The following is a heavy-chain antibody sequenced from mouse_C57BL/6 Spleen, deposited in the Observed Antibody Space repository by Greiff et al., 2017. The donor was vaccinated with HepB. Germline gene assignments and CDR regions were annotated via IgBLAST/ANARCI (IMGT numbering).Heavy chain of an antibody. CDR1: GFTFSDYY. CDR2: INYDGSST. V-gene: IGHV5-16*01. Sequence: EVNLVESEGGFVQPGSSMKLSCTASGFTFSDYYMAWVRQVPEKGLEWVANINYDGSSTYYLDSLKSRFIISRDNAKNILYLQMSSLKSEDTATYYCARDNTTVGWYFDVWGTGTTVTVSS. J-gene: IGHJ1*03. CDR3: ARDNTTVGWYFDV. D-gene: IGHD1-1*01.